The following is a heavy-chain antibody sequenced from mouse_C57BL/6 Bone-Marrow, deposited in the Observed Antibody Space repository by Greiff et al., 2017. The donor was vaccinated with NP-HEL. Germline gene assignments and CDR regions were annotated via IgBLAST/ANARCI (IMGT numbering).Heavy chain of an antibody. CDR3: ARMGYDSKGTFAY. V-gene: IGHV1-19*01. CDR1: GYTFTDYY. J-gene: IGHJ3*01. CDR2: INPYNGGT. D-gene: IGHD2-5*01. Sequence: EVQLQQSGPVLVKPGASVKMSCKASGYTFTDYYMNWVKQSHGKSLEWIGVINPYNGGTSYNQKFKGKATLTVDKSSSTAYMELNSLTSEDSAVYYCARMGYDSKGTFAYWGQGTLVTVSA.